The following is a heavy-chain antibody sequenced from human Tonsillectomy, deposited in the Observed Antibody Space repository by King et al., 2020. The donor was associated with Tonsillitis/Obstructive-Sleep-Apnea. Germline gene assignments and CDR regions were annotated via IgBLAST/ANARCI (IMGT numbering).Heavy chain of an antibody. J-gene: IGHJ2*01. V-gene: IGHV4-31*03. Sequence: QLQESGPGLVKPSQTLFLTCSVSGGSLSSTSYYWSWIRQHPGKGLEWIGYIYYSGSTYYNPSLKNRLTISVDTSKNQFSLKLSSVTAADTAVYYCARTFRTGGYWYFDLWGRGTLVTVSS. CDR1: GGSLSSTSYY. D-gene: IGHD1-1*01. CDR3: ARTFRTGGYWYFDL. CDR2: IYYSGST.